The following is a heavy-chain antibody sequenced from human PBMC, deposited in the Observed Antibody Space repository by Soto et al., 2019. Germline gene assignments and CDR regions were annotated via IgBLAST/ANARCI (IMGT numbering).Heavy chain of an antibody. D-gene: IGHD6-6*01. CDR3: ATRPHSRSDAPFAI. V-gene: IGHV1-24*01. Sequence: ASVKVSCKVSGYTLTELSMHWVRQAPGKGLEWMGGFDPEDGETIYAQKFQGRVTMTEDTSTDTAYMELSSLRSEDTAVYYWATRPHSRSDAPFAIWGQGKRVT. CDR1: GYTLTELS. CDR2: FDPEDGET. J-gene: IGHJ3*01.